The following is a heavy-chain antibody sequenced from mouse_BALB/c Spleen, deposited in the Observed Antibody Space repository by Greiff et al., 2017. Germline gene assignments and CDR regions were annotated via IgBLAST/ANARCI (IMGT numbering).Heavy chain of an antibody. V-gene: IGHV3-6*02. Sequence: EVKLVESGPGLVKPSQSLSLTCSVTGYSITSGYYWNWIRQFPGNKLEWMGYISYDGSNNYNPSLKNRISITRDTSKNQFFLKLNSVTTEDTATYYCARRRYYFDDWGQGTTLTVSS. CDR1: GYSITSGYY. J-gene: IGHJ2*01. D-gene: IGHD1-1*01. CDR2: ISYDGSN. CDR3: ARRRYYFDD.